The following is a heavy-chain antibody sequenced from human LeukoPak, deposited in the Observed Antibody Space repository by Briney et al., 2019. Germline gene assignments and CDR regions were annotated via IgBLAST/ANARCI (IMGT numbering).Heavy chain of an antibody. J-gene: IGHJ4*02. CDR3: ARDHSKWGYYDSSGYYHTPVDY. CDR1: GFTFSSYS. V-gene: IGHV3-48*04. Sequence: PGGSLRLSCAASGFTFSSYSMNWVRQAPGKGLEWVSYISSSSSTIYYADSVKGRFTISRDNAKNSLYLQMNSLRAEDTAVYYCARDHSKWGYYDSSGYYHTPVDYWGQGTLVTVSS. D-gene: IGHD3-22*01. CDR2: ISSSSSTI.